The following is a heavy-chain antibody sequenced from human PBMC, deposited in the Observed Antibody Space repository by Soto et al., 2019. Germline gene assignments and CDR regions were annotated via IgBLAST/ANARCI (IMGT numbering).Heavy chain of an antibody. D-gene: IGHD3-22*01. Sequence: XSVKVSCKASGYTFTCYYMHLVRQAPGQGLEWMGWINPNSGGTNYAQKFQGRVTMNRDTSISTAYMELSRLRSDDTDVYYCARDRVYYYDSSGYQRRNNWFEPWGQGTLVTV. J-gene: IGHJ5*02. V-gene: IGHV1-2*02. CDR3: ARDRVYYYDSSGYQRRNNWFEP. CDR1: GYTFTCYY. CDR2: INPNSGGT.